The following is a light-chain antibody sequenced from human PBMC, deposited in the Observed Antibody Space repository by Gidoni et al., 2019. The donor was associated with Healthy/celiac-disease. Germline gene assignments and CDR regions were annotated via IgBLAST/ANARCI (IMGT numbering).Light chain of an antibody. CDR1: QSISSS. J-gene: IGKJ1*01. CDR3: QQSYSTPWT. V-gene: IGKV1-39*01. CDR2: AAS. Sequence: DIEMTQSPSSLSASVGDRVTITCRASQSISSSLNWYQQKPGKAPQLLIDAASSLQSGVPSRFSGSGSGTDFTPTISSLQPEDFATYYCQQSYSTPWTFGQGTKVEIK.